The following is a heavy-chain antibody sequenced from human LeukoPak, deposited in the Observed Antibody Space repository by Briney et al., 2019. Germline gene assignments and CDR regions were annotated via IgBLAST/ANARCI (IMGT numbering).Heavy chain of an antibody. CDR3: ARVNEAVAGTDY. D-gene: IGHD6-19*01. J-gene: IGHJ4*02. CDR1: RFTFSSYS. V-gene: IGHV3-21*01. Sequence: GGSLRLSCAASRFTFSSYSMNWVRQAPGKGLEWVSSISTAGTYISYADSVKGRFTISRDNAKNSLYLQMNRLRAEDTAVYYCARVNEAVAGTDYWGQGTLVTVSS. CDR2: ISTAGTYI.